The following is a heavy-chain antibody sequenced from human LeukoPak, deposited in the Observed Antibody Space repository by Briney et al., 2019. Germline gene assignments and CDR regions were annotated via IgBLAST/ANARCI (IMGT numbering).Heavy chain of an antibody. D-gene: IGHD4-17*01. J-gene: IGHJ3*02. Sequence: SGTLSLTCTVSGGSISIDYWSWVRQPPGKGLEWVGDIYYSGGTNYNPSLTSRVTISVYTPKNKFSLKISALTAPHTPVCYSAGHDYGGRHDAFDIWGQGTMVTVSS. CDR1: GGSISIDY. CDR3: AGHDYGGRHDAFDI. V-gene: IGHV4-59*01. CDR2: IYYSGGT.